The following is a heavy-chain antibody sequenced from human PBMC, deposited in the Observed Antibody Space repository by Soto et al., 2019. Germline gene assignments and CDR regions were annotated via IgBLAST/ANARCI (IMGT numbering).Heavy chain of an antibody. CDR3: AGDWGPDWFGA. J-gene: IGHJ5*02. Sequence: SETLSLTCTVSGDSLSGGTKYWNWVRQPPGKDLEWIGYIYHGGTTKYNLSLKSRVTILQDTSKHQFSLEIHSVVPSDTAVYYWAGDWGPDWFGAWGQGILVTVCS. V-gene: IGHV4-61*01. CDR2: IYHGGTT. D-gene: IGHD3-16*01. CDR1: GDSLSGGTKY.